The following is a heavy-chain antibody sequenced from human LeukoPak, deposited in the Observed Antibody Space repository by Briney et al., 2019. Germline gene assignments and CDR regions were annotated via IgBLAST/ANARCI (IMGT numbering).Heavy chain of an antibody. Sequence: SETLSLTCTVSGYSIDSGYYWGWIRQPPGKGLEWVGSIYHTGSTYYNPSLESRLTISLDTSKNHFSLRLNSVTAADTAMYSCGYYDSSGRLSSWGQGTLVAVSS. CDR1: GYSIDSGYY. D-gene: IGHD3-22*01. CDR2: IYHTGST. CDR3: GYYDSSGRLSS. J-gene: IGHJ5*02. V-gene: IGHV4-38-2*02.